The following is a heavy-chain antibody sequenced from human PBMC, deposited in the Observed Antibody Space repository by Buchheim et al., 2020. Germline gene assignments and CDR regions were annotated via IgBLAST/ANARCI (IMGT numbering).Heavy chain of an antibody. V-gene: IGHV3-30-3*01. J-gene: IGHJ6*02. CDR2: ISYDGSNK. Sequence: QVQLVESGGGVVQPGRSLRLSCAASGFTFSSYAMHWVRQAPGKGLEWVAVISYDGSNKYYAASVKGRFTISRDNSKNTLYLQMNSLRAEDTAVYYCARGGVATIYYYYGMDVWGQGTT. CDR3: ARGGVATIYYYYGMDV. D-gene: IGHD5-12*01. CDR1: GFTFSSYA.